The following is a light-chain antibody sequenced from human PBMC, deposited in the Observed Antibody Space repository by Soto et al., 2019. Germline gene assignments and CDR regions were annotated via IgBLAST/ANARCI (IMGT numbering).Light chain of an antibody. CDR1: QSVSSN. Sequence: EIVMTQSPATLSVSNGERATLSCRASQSVSSNLAWYQQKPGQAPRLLIYGASTRATGIPARFSGSGSGTEFTLTISSLQSEDFAVYYCQHYNNWPRTFGQGTKVDIK. V-gene: IGKV3-15*01. J-gene: IGKJ1*01. CDR3: QHYNNWPRT. CDR2: GAS.